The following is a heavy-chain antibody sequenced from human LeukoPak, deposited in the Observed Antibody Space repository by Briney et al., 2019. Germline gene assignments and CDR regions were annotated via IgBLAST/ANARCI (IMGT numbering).Heavy chain of an antibody. J-gene: IGHJ4*02. CDR2: ISAYTGNT. V-gene: IGHV1-18*01. CDR3: ARLSHVLRYFDWLLYEYYFDY. D-gene: IGHD3-9*01. Sequence: ASVKVSCKASGYTFTSYGISWVRQAPGQGLEWMGWISAYTGNTNYAQKLQGRLTMTTDTSTSTAYMELRSLRSDDTAVYYCARLSHVLRYFDWLLYEYYFDYWGQGTLVTVSS. CDR1: GYTFTSYG.